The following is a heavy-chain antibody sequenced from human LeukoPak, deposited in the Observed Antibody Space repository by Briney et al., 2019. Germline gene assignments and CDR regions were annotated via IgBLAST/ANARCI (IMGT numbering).Heavy chain of an antibody. J-gene: IGHJ5*02. D-gene: IGHD3-3*01. CDR2: NSGGT. Sequence: NSGGTNYAQKFQGRVTMTRDTSISTAYMELSRLRSDDTAVYYCARVAATIFGAFSWFDPWGQGTLVTVSS. V-gene: IGHV1-2*02. CDR3: ARVAATIFGAFSWFDP.